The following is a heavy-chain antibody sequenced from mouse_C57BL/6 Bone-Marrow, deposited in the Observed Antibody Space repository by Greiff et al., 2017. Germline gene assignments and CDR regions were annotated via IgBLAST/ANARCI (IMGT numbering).Heavy chain of an antibody. J-gene: IGHJ1*03. D-gene: IGHD1-1*01. CDR3: ARRIYYYGSSWYFDV. Sequence: QVTLKESGPGILQSSQTLSLTCSFSGFSLSTSGMGVSWIRQPSGKGLEWLAHIYWDDDKRSNPSLKSRLTIAKDTSRNQVFLKITSVDTADTATYYCARRIYYYGSSWYFDVWGTGTTVTVSS. CDR2: IYWDDDK. V-gene: IGHV8-12*01. CDR1: GFSLSTSGMG.